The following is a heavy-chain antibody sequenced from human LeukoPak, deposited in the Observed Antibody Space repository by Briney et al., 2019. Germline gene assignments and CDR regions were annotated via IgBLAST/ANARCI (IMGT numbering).Heavy chain of an antibody. V-gene: IGHV1-46*01. CDR1: GYTFTSNY. D-gene: IGHD1-26*01. CDR2: ISPSGGST. J-gene: IGHJ4*02. CDR3: AREVIGGELLTLDY. Sequence: GASVKVSCKAFGYTFTSNYMHWVRQAPGQGPEWMGVISPSGGSTTYAQKFQGRVTMTRDTSTSTVYMELSSLRSEDTAVYYCAREVIGGELLTLDYWGQGTLVTVSS.